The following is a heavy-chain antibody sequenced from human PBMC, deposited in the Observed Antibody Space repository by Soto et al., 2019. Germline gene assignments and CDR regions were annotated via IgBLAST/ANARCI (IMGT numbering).Heavy chain of an antibody. Sequence: ASVKVSCKASGYNFINYGISCVRQAPGQGLEWMGWISVYKGNTNYAQKLQGRVSMTTDTSTSTAYMELRSLRSDDTAVYYCVRDLDGSGPYYTEYWGLGTLVTVSS. V-gene: IGHV1-18*01. D-gene: IGHD3-10*01. CDR1: GYNFINYG. CDR2: ISVYKGNT. J-gene: IGHJ4*02. CDR3: VRDLDGSGPYYTEY.